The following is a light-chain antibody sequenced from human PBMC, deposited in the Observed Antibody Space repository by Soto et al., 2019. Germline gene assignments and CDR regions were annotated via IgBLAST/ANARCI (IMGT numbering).Light chain of an antibody. CDR2: GAS. CDR3: RLYTSENTYV. V-gene: IGLV2-18*01. CDR1: STVFTSNNR. J-gene: IGLJ1*01. Sequence: VLTQPPPVSGSPRQSVTICCTGTSTVFTSNNRGSWYQQPPGTSPKLIIYGASNRPSGAPDRFSGSKSGNTASLTISGLQAVGEADYYCRLYTSENTYVFGTRTKVTVL.